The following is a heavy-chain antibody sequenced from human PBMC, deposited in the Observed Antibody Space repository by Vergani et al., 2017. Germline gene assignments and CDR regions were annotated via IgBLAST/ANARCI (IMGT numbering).Heavy chain of an antibody. CDR1: GFTFSSYG. CDR3: AKDGSRWVEWTRYYYYYMDV. V-gene: IGHV3-30*18. CDR2: ISYDGSNK. J-gene: IGHJ6*03. Sequence: QVQLVESGGGVVQPGRSLRLSCAASGFTFSSYGMHWVRQAPGKGLEWVAGISYDGSNKYYADSVKGRFTISRDNSKNTLYLQMNSLRAEDTAVYYCAKDGSRWVEWTRYYYYYMDVWGKGTTVTVSS. D-gene: IGHD3-3*01.